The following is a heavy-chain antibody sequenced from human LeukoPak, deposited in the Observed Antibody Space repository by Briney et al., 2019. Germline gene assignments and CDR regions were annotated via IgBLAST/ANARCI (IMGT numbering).Heavy chain of an antibody. CDR2: IYYSGST. V-gene: IGHV4-59*01. Sequence: PSETLSLTCTVSGASISSNYWSWIRQPPGKGLEWIGYIYYSGSTNYNSSLKSRVTISLDTSKTQFSLKLSSVTAADTAVYYCARNAIFGGNWFDPWGQGTLVTVSS. CDR1: GASISSNY. D-gene: IGHD3-3*01. J-gene: IGHJ5*02. CDR3: ARNAIFGGNWFDP.